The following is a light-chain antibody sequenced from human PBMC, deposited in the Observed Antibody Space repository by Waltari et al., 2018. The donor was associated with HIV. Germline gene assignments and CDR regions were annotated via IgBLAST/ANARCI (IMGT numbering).Light chain of an antibody. CDR2: GAS. CDR3: QQYGTSPLT. J-gene: IGKJ4*01. Sequence: EIELTQSPGTLSLSPGERATVSCRASQSVSNNYLAWYQQKPGQAPRLLIYGASSSATGSPDRFSGSGSGTDFTLTISRLEPEDFAVYYCQQYGTSPLTFGGGTNVDMK. V-gene: IGKV3-20*01. CDR1: QSVSNNY.